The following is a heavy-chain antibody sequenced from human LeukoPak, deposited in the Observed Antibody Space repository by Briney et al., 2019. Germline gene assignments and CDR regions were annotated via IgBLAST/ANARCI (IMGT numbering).Heavy chain of an antibody. CDR1: GFTFSNYE. V-gene: IGHV3-48*03. D-gene: IGHD3-10*01. J-gene: IGHJ4*02. CDR3: ASRPPPSRGPYDY. Sequence: GRSLRLSCAASGFTFSNYEMNWVRQAPGKGLECVSYISSSGGTIYYADSVKGRFTISRDNAKNSLYLQMHSLRAEDTAVYYCASRPPPSRGPYDYWGQGTLVTVSS. CDR2: ISSSGGTI.